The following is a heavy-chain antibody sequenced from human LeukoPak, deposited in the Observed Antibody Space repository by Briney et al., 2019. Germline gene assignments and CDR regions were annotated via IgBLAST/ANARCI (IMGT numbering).Heavy chain of an antibody. J-gene: IGHJ5*02. Sequence: ASVKVSCKASGYTFTRYPIHWVRQAPGQRLEWMGWINPANGDTGYSKKLQGRVTMTRNTSLNTAFMELISLKSEDTAIYYCARSLGTYWGKDFLNWFDPWGQGTLVTVSS. V-gene: IGHV1-3*01. CDR3: ARSLGTYWGKDFLNWFDP. D-gene: IGHD3-16*01. CDR2: INPANGDT. CDR1: GYTFTRYP.